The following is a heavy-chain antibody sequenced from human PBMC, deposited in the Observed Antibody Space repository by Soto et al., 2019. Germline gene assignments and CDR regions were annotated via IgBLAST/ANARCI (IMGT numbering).Heavy chain of an antibody. CDR1: GYSFTSYW. V-gene: IGHV5-51*01. D-gene: IGHD2-15*01. Sequence: PGESLKISCKGSGYSFTSYWIGWVRQMPGKGLEWMGIIYPGDSDTGYSPSFQGQVTISADKSISTAYLQWSSLKASDTAMYYCARQYCSGGSCYDPDYYYGMDVWGQGTTVTVSS. CDR3: ARQYCSGGSCYDPDYYYGMDV. J-gene: IGHJ6*02. CDR2: IYPGDSDT.